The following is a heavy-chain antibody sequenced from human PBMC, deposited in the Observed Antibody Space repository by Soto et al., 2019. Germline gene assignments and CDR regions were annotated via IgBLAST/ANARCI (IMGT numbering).Heavy chain of an antibody. CDR1: GFTVSSNY. CDR2: IYSGGST. D-gene: IGHD5-12*01. V-gene: IGHV3-53*04. J-gene: IGHJ4*02. CDR3: ARGGYSGYVLEY. Sequence: EVQLVESGGGLVQPGGSLRLSCAASGFTVSSNYMSWVRQAPGKGLEWVSVIYSGGSTYYADSVKGRFTISRHNSKNMLYLQMNSLIAEDTAVYFCARGGYSGYVLEYWGQGTLVTVSS.